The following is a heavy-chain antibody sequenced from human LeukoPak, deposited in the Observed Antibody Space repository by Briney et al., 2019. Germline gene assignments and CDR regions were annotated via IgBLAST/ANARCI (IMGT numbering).Heavy chain of an antibody. CDR3: AREAREGHVFDI. V-gene: IGHV4-61*02. CDR1: GGSISSGSYF. CDR2: IYTSGST. Sequence: SETLSLTCTVSGGSISSGSYFWSWIRQPAGKGLEWIGRIYTSGSTNYNPSLTSRVSISVDTSKNQFSLKLYSVTAADTAVYYCAREAREGHVFDIWGQGTMVTVSS. D-gene: IGHD5-24*01. J-gene: IGHJ3*02.